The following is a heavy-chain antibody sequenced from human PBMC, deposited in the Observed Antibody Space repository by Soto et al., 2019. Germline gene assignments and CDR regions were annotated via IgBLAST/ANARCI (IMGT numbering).Heavy chain of an antibody. CDR3: TTSSSLYSYGQHDY. CDR1: GFTFTDAW. D-gene: IGHD5-18*01. CDR2: IKSKTDGGTT. Sequence: EVQLVESGGGLVKPGGSLRLSCAASGFTFTDAWMSWVRQAPGKGLEWVGRIKSKTDGGTTDYAAPVKGRLSISREDSKNTLYLQMKDLKSEDTAVYYCTTSSSLYSYGQHDYRGQGTLVTVSS. V-gene: IGHV3-15*01. J-gene: IGHJ4*02.